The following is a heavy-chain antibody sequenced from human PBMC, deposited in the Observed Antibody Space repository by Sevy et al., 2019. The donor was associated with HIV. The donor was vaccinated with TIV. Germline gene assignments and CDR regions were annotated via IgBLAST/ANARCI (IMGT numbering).Heavy chain of an antibody. V-gene: IGHV3-53*01. Sequence: GGSLRLSCAASGFSVSSNYMSWVRQAPGKGPEWVSVLYSGGRISYADSVQGRFTISSDNSKNTLYLQMNSLRAEDTAVSYCAREDIVLGEDNYYGMDVWGQGTTVTVSS. D-gene: IGHD3-16*01. CDR2: LYSGGRI. J-gene: IGHJ6*02. CDR1: GFSVSSNY. CDR3: AREDIVLGEDNYYGMDV.